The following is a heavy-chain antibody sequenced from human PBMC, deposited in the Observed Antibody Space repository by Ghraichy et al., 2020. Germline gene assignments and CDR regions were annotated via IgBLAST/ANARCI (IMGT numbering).Heavy chain of an antibody. V-gene: IGHV3-7*04. D-gene: IGHD6-19*01. CDR1: GFTFSNYW. CDR2: INQDGSET. J-gene: IGHJ4*02. Sequence: GGSLRLSCAASGFTFSNYWMNWVRQVPGKGLEWVANINQDGSETYYVDSVKGRFTVSRDNAKNSVYLQMNSLRSEDTAIYYCAKDHIRGWCWDSWGQGILVTVSS. CDR3: AKDHIRGWCWDS.